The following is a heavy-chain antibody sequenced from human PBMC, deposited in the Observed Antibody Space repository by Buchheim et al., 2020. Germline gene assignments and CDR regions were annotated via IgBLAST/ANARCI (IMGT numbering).Heavy chain of an antibody. D-gene: IGHD2-15*01. CDR2: INSDGSST. Sequence: EVQLVESGGGLVQPGGSLRLSCAASGFTFSSYWMHWVRQAPGKGLVWVSRINSDGSSTSYADSVKGRFTISSDNAKNTLYLQMNSLRAEDTAVYYCARDLHCSGGSCYSIYYYYYYGMDVWGQGTT. CDR1: GFTFSSYW. V-gene: IGHV3-74*01. J-gene: IGHJ6*02. CDR3: ARDLHCSGGSCYSIYYYYYYGMDV.